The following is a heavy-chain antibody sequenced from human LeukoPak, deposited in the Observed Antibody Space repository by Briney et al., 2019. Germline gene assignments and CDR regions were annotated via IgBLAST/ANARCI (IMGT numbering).Heavy chain of an antibody. Sequence: EGSLRLSCAASGFTFSSHSMNWVRQAPGKGLEWISYIHASSNTIYYADSVRGRFTISRDNARDSLYLQMNSLRAEDTAVYYCADNLSRWGQGTLVTVSS. D-gene: IGHD1-1*01. CDR2: IHASSNTI. CDR3: ADNLSR. J-gene: IGHJ4*02. V-gene: IGHV3-48*04. CDR1: GFTFSSHS.